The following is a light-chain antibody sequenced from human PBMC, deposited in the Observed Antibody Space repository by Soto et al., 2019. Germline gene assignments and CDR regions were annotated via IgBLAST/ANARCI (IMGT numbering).Light chain of an antibody. CDR1: QSLTSSY. Sequence: EIVLTQSPGTLSLSPGERATLSCRASQSLTSSYLAWYQQKPGQAPRLLIYGASSRATGIPDRFSGSGSGTDFTLTISRLEPEDFAVYYGQQYKSSPPSYTFGQGTKLEIK. J-gene: IGKJ2*01. CDR3: QQYKSSPPSYT. CDR2: GAS. V-gene: IGKV3-20*01.